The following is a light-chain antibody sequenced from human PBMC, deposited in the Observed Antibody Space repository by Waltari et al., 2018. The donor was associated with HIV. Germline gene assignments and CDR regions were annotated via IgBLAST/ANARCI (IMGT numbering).Light chain of an antibody. V-gene: IGLV2-14*01. CDR2: EVT. CDR1: TSDVGGYDY. J-gene: IGLJ2*01. CDR3: TSYRSGSTLV. Sequence: QSALTQPASVSGSPGQSITISCTGTTSDVGGYDYVSWYQQHPGKAPKLMIFEVTYRPSGVSHRFSGSKSGNTASLTIFGLQAEDEAVYYCTSYRSGSTLVVGGGTKVTVL.